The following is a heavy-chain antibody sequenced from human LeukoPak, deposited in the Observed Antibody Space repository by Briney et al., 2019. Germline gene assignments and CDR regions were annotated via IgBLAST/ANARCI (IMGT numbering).Heavy chain of an antibody. CDR3: ARGAMVNAFDI. D-gene: IGHD5-18*01. CDR2: INHSGST. Sequence: SETLSLTCAVYGGSFSGYYWSWIRQPPGKGLEWIGEINHSGSTNYNPSLKSRVTISVDTSKNQFSLKLSSVTAADTAVYYCARGAMVNAFDIWGQGTMVTVSS. CDR1: GGSFSGYY. V-gene: IGHV4-34*01. J-gene: IGHJ3*02.